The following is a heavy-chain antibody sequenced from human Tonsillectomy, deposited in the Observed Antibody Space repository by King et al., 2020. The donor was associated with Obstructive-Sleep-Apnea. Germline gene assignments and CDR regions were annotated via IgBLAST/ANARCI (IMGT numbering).Heavy chain of an antibody. CDR3: AATLAYCGGDCYSLPYILDY. J-gene: IGHJ4*02. D-gene: IGHD2-21*02. CDR2: IYPGDSDT. Sequence: VQLVQSGAEVKKPGESLKISCKGSGYSFTSYWIGWVRQMPGKGLEWMGIIYPGDSDTRYSPSFQGQVTISADKSISTAYLQWSSLKASDTAMYYCAATLAYCGGDCYSLPYILDYLGQGTLVTVSS. V-gene: IGHV5-51*01. CDR1: GYSFTSYW.